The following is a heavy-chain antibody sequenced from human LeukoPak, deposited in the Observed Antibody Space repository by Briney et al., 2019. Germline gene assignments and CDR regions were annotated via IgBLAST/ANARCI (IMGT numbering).Heavy chain of an antibody. Sequence: GGSLRLSCAASGFTFSNAWMSWVRQAPGRGLEWVGRIKSKTDGGTTDYAAPVKGRFTISRDDSKNTLYLQMNSLKTEDTAVYYCTTDTITIFGVVILSSYYYMDVWGKGTTVTVSS. D-gene: IGHD3-3*01. CDR3: TTDTITIFGVVILSSYYYMDV. J-gene: IGHJ6*03. CDR1: GFTFSNAW. V-gene: IGHV3-15*01. CDR2: IKSKTDGGTT.